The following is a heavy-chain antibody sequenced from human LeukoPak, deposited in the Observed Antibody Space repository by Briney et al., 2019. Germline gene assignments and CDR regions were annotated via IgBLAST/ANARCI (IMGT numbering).Heavy chain of an antibody. J-gene: IGHJ4*02. V-gene: IGHV3-30*02. CDR1: GFTFSNYG. Sequence: GGSLRLSCAASGFTFSNYGIHWVRQAPGKGLEWVAFIRYDGSDKYYADSVKGRFTISRDSSKNTVYLQMNSLRDEDTAVYYCAKAPYRGGSSWTEFDYWGQGTLVTVSS. CDR3: AKAPYRGGSSWTEFDY. CDR2: IRYDGSDK. D-gene: IGHD6-13*01.